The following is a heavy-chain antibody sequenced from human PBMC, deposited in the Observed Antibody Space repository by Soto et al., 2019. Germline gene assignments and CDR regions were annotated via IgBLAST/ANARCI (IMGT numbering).Heavy chain of an antibody. CDR1: GGTFSSYT. V-gene: IGHV1-69*04. CDR3: AREVEQQLGQAGLDY. D-gene: IGHD6-13*01. Sequence: SVKVSCKASGGTFSSYTISWVPQPPGQGLEWMGRIIPILGIANYAQKFQGRVTITADKSTSTAYMELSSLRSEDTAVYYCAREVEQQLGQAGLDYWGQGTLVTVSS. CDR2: IIPILGIA. J-gene: IGHJ4*02.